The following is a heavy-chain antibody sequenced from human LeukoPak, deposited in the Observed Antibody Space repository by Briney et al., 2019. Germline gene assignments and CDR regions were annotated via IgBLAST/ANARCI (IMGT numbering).Heavy chain of an antibody. CDR3: ARDPRSGNYLDY. J-gene: IGHJ4*02. CDR2: IYYSGST. D-gene: IGHD3-10*01. CDR1: GGSISDAAYY. Sequence: SETLSLTCTVSGGSISDAAYYWSWIRQHPGEGLKWIGYIYYSGSTSYNPSLKSRVTISVDTSKNQFSLKLTSVTAADTAVYYCARDPRSGNYLDYWGQGTLVTVSS. V-gene: IGHV4-31*03.